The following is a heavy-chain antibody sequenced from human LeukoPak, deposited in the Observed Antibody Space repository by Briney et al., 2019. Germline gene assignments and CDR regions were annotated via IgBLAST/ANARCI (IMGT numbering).Heavy chain of an antibody. V-gene: IGHV4-34*01. CDR2: INHSGST. Sequence: SETLSLTCAVYGGSFSGYYWSWIRQPPGKGLEWIGEINHSGSTNYNPSLKSRVTISVDTSKNQFSLKLSSVTAADTAVYYCARNARSGWYYFDYWGREPWSPSPQ. CDR3: ARNARSGWYYFDY. D-gene: IGHD6-19*01. J-gene: IGHJ4*02. CDR1: GGSFSGYY.